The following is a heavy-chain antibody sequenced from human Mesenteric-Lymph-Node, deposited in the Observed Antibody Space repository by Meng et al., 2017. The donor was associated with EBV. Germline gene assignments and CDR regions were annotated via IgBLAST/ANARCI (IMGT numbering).Heavy chain of an antibody. CDR1: GFTFSDYD. CDR3: ARYLGSSGAFFDF. CDR2: ISSSGATI. D-gene: IGHD2-15*01. V-gene: IGHV3-11*01. Sequence: QVQLVGSGGGFVKPGGSLRLSCAASGFTFSDYDMSWIRQAPGKGLEWVSYISSSGATIYYTDSVKGRFTISRDNAENSLYLEMNSLRAEDTAVYYCARYLGSSGAFFDFWGQGTLVTVSS. J-gene: IGHJ4*02.